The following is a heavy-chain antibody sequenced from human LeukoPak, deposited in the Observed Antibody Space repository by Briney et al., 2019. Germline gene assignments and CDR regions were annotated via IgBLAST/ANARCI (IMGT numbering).Heavy chain of an antibody. J-gene: IGHJ4*02. CDR2: FDPEDGET. CDR1: GYTLTELS. Sequence: ASVKVSCKVSGYTLTELSMHWVRQAPGKGLEWMGGFDPEDGETIYAQKFQGRVTMTEDTSTDTAYMELSSLRSEDTAVYYCATSTIFGVVIDFDYWGQGTLVTVSS. CDR3: ATSTIFGVVIDFDY. D-gene: IGHD3-3*01. V-gene: IGHV1-24*01.